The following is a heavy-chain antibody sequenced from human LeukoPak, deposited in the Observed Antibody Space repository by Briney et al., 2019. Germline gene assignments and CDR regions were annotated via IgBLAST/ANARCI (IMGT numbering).Heavy chain of an antibody. D-gene: IGHD3-3*01. CDR3: ASTYYDFWSGYDN. Sequence: GGSLRLSCVASGFTFHDYGMSWVRQVPGKGLDWVSGIMWNGGATGYADSVKGRFTISRDNAKNSLYLQMNSLRVEDTAVYYCASTYYDFWSGYDNWGQGTLVTVSS. CDR2: IMWNGGAT. CDR1: GFTFHDYG. V-gene: IGHV3-20*04. J-gene: IGHJ4*02.